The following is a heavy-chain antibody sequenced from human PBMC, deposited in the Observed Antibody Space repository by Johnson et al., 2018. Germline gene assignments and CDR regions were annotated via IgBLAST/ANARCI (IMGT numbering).Heavy chain of an antibody. D-gene: IGHD3-10*01. J-gene: IGHJ1*01. CDR3: AKGGGFGELLEYCQY. Sequence: QVQLVQSGGGVVQPGRSLRLSCAASGFTFSSYGMHWVRPAPGKGLEWVAVIWYDGSYKYYADSVKGRITISRDNAKNSLFLQMNSLRAEDTAVYYCAKGGGFGELLEYCQYWGQGTLVTVSS. V-gene: IGHV3-33*03. CDR2: IWYDGSYK. CDR1: GFTFSSYG.